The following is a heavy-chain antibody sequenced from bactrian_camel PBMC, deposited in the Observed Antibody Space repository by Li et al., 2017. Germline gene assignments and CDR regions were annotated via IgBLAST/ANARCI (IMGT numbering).Heavy chain of an antibody. CDR2: ININGGGGTT. J-gene: IGHJ6*01. CDR1: GFTFSNYV. CDR3: AASWGMTAMAALDRIAQDDFGY. V-gene: IGHV3S40*01. Sequence: VQLVESGGGLVQPGGSLRLSCAASGFTFSNYVMYWVRQAPGKGLEWVSLININGGGGTTYYVDSVKERFTISRDNAKNTVYLQMNSLKPEDTAMYRCAASWGMTAMAALDRIAQDDFGYWGDGTQVTVS. D-gene: IGHD5*01.